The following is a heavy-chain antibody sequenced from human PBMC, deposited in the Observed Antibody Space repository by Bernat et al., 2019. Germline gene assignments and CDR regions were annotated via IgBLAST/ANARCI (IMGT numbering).Heavy chain of an antibody. V-gene: IGHV1-69*17. D-gene: IGHD3-9*01. CDR2: IIPIFGIA. Sequence: QVQLVQSGAEVKKPGSSVKVSCKASGGTFSSYAISWVRQAPGQGLEWMGGIIPIFGIANYAQKFQGRVTITADKSTSTAYMELSSLRSEDTAVYYCAHTVLRYFDWFFGYWGQGTLVTVSS. CDR1: GGTFSSYA. CDR3: AHTVLRYFDWFFGY. J-gene: IGHJ4*02.